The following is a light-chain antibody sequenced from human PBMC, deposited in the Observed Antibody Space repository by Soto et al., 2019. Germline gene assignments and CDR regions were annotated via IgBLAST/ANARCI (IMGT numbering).Light chain of an antibody. Sequence: QAALTQPPSASGSPGQSVTISCTGTKTDIGVYDFVSWYQHHPGKAPRLIIYEVVQRPSGVPDRFSGSKSGNTASLPVSVLQAADEADYFCKSYAGSNTYVFGSGTKLTVL. CDR1: KTDIGVYDF. V-gene: IGLV2-8*01. J-gene: IGLJ1*01. CDR3: KSYAGSNTYV. CDR2: EVV.